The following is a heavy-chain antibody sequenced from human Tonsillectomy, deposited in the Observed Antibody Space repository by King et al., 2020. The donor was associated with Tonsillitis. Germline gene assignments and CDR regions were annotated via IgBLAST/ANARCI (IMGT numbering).Heavy chain of an antibody. CDR1: GGSISSGDYY. J-gene: IGHJ6*04. V-gene: IGHV4-30-4*01. D-gene: IGHD2-15*01. Sequence: QLQESGPGLVKPSQTLSLTCTVSGGSISSGDYYWSWIRQPPGKGLEWIGYIYYSGSTYYNPSLKSRVTISVDTSKNQFSLKLSSVTAADTAVYYCSRERCSGGSCYSGYYYGMDVWGKGTTVTVSS. CDR2: IYYSGST. CDR3: SRERCSGGSCYSGYYYGMDV.